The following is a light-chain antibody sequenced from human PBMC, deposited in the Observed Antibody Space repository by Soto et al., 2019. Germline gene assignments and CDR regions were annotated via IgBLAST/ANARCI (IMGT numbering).Light chain of an antibody. Sequence: EVVLTQSPGTLSLSPGERATLSCRASQSVSNNYFAWYQQKPGQAPRLLIFCSSDRATGIPDRFSGSGSGTDFTLTISRLEPEDCAVYYCQQYGSSPPYTFGQGTKLEIK. J-gene: IGKJ2*01. V-gene: IGKV3-20*01. CDR1: QSVSNNY. CDR3: QQYGSSPPYT. CDR2: CSS.